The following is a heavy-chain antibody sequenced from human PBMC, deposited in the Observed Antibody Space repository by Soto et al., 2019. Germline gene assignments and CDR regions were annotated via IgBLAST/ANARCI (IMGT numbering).Heavy chain of an antibody. D-gene: IGHD5-12*01. Sequence: GESLKISCKGSGYIFSSYWIGWVRQMPGKGLEWMGLTHGGDANTRYSPSFEGQVTISTDKSITTAYLQWSSLKASDTAMYYCARRGTYSSGYAFQWGQGTLVTVSS. CDR3: ARRGTYSSGYAFQ. J-gene: IGHJ4*02. V-gene: IGHV5-51*01. CDR2: THGGDANT. CDR1: GYIFSSYW.